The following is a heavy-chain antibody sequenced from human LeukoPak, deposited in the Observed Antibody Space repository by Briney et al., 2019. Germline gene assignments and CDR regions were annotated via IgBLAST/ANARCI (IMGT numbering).Heavy chain of an antibody. CDR3: ARDPSVYYDSSGYYYGRGFDI. CDR2: IYSGGST. D-gene: IGHD3-22*01. J-gene: IGHJ3*02. Sequence: PGGSLRLSCAASGFTVSSNYMSWVRQAPGKGLEWVSVIYSGGSTYYADSVKGRFTISRDNSKNTLYLQMNSLRAEDTAVYYCARDPSVYYDSSGYYYGRGFDIWGQGTMVTVSP. V-gene: IGHV3-53*01. CDR1: GFTVSSNY.